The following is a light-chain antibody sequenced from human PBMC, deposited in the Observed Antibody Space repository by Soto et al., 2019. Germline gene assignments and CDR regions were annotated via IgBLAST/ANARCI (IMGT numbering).Light chain of an antibody. CDR3: QHRTKWPLT. CDR2: DAF. J-gene: IGKJ4*01. V-gene: IGKV3-11*01. Sequence: IGLYQPPATLSLSKGERATLSCRASEILYNFLAWYQRRPGQVPRLLISDAFNRATGVPARFSGSGSGTDFTLTIDNVEPEDSAVYFCQHRTKWPLTFGGGTKVDI. CDR1: EILYNF.